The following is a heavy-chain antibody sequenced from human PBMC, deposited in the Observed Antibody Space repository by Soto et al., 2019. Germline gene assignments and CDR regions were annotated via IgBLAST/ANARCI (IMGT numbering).Heavy chain of an antibody. CDR2: IYYSGST. D-gene: IGHD6-6*01. CDR3: ARGYSNSPGMDV. CDR1: GGSISSYY. J-gene: IGHJ6*02. V-gene: IGHV4-59*01. Sequence: PSETLSLTCTVSGGSISSYYWSWIRQPPGKGLEWIGYIYYSGSTYYSPSLKSRVTISVETSRNQFSLKLRSMTAADTAVYYCARGYSNSPGMDVWGQGTTVTVSS.